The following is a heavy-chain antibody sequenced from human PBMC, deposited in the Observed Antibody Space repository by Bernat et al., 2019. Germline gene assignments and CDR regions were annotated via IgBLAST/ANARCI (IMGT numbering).Heavy chain of an antibody. CDR1: GFTFSSYA. CDR3: AKDGRVVTAVGRQSFDY. CDR2: ISGSGDST. D-gene: IGHD2-21*02. V-gene: IGHV3-23*01. J-gene: IGHJ4*02. Sequence: EVQLLESGGGLVQPGGSLRLSCAASGFTFSSYAMSWVRQAPGKGLEWVSTISGSGDSTYYADSVKGRFTISRDNSKNTLYLQMNSLRAEDTAVYYCAKDGRVVTAVGRQSFDYWGQGSLVTVSS.